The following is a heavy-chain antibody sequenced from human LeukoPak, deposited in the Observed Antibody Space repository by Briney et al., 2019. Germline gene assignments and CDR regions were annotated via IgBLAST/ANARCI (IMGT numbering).Heavy chain of an antibody. V-gene: IGHV3-21*01. Sequence: PGGSLRLSCAASGFTFSSYSMNWVRQAPGKGLECVSSISSSSSYKSYADSVKGRFTISRDNAKNSLYLQMNSLRAEDTAVYYCARETYYDTSGLDYWGQGTLVTVSS. CDR2: ISSSSSYK. CDR1: GFTFSSYS. D-gene: IGHD3-22*01. J-gene: IGHJ4*02. CDR3: ARETYYDTSGLDY.